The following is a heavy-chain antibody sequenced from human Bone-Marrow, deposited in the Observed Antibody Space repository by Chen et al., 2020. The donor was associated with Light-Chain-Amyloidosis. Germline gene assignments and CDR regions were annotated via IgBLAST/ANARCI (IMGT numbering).Heavy chain of an antibody. V-gene: IGHV4-59*11. D-gene: IGHD3-16*01. CDR1: GASITDHY. Sequence: QVQLQESGPGLVKPLETLSHTCTVSGASITDHYWSWIRQPPGKGLEWLAYIYHNGRTNYNPSLKNRVTISADTSKNQISLTLTSVIAADTAVYYCAKGLPIWDTAHNWFDPWGQGTLVTVSS. CDR2: IYHNGRT. J-gene: IGHJ5*02. CDR3: AKGLPIWDTAHNWFDP.